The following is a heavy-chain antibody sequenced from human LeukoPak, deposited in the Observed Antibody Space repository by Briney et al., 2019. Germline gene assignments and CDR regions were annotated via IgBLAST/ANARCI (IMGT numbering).Heavy chain of an antibody. V-gene: IGHV4-34*01. D-gene: IGHD5-18*01. Sequence: KASETLSLTCAVYGGSFSGYYWSWIRQPPGKGLEWIGEINHSGSTNYNPSLKSRVTISVDTSKNQFSLKLSSVTAADTAVYYCARLGEYSYKDWGQGTLVTVSS. J-gene: IGHJ4*02. CDR1: GGSFSGYY. CDR3: ARLGEYSYKD. CDR2: INHSGST.